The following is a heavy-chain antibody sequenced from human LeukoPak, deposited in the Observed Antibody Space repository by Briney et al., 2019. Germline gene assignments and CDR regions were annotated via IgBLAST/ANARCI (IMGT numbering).Heavy chain of an antibody. CDR3: ALTYYYDSSGTTGWFDP. CDR2: IYCSGST. J-gene: IGHJ5*02. D-gene: IGHD3-22*01. V-gene: IGHV4-31*03. Sequence: PSETLSLTCTVSGGSISSGGYYWSWIRQHPGKGLEWIGYIYCSGSTYYNPSLKSRVTISVDTSKNQFSLKLSSVTAADTAVYYCALTYYYDSSGTTGWFDPWGQGTLVTVSS. CDR1: GGSISSGGYY.